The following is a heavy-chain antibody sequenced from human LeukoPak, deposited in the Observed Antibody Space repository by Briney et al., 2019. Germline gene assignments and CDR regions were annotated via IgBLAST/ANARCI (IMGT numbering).Heavy chain of an antibody. Sequence: PSQTLSLTCAVSGGSISSGGYSWSWIRQPPGKGLEWIGYIYHSGSTYYNPSLKSRVTISVDRSKNQFSLKLSSVTAADTAVYYCARESRDGYKVRWFDPWGQGTLVTVSS. CDR1: GGSISSGGYS. V-gene: IGHV4-30-2*01. D-gene: IGHD5-24*01. CDR3: ARESRDGYKVRWFDP. CDR2: IYHSGST. J-gene: IGHJ5*02.